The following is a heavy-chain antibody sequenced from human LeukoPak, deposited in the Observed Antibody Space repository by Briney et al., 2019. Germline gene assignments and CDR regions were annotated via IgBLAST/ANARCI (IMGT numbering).Heavy chain of an antibody. CDR2: IKQDGSET. Sequence: GGSLRLSCAASGFTFPNYWMSWVRQAPGKGPEWVANIKQDGSETYYLDSVRGRFTVSRDNAKNSLYLQMNSLRVEDTAVYYCARSGGIAVMYYWGHGTLVTVSS. J-gene: IGHJ4*01. CDR1: GFTFPNYW. V-gene: IGHV3-7*01. D-gene: IGHD6-19*01. CDR3: ARSGGIAVMYY.